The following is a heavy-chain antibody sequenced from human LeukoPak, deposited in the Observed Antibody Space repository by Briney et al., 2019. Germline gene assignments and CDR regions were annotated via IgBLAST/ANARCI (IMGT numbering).Heavy chain of an antibody. Sequence: SETLSLTCAVYGGSFSGYYRSWIRQPPGKGLEWIGEINHSGSTNYNPSLKSRVTISVDTSKNQFSLKLSSVTAADTAVYYCARGRRELLGWGQGTLVTVSS. CDR2: INHSGST. CDR1: GGSFSGYY. D-gene: IGHD1-26*01. CDR3: ARGRRELLG. J-gene: IGHJ4*02. V-gene: IGHV4-34*01.